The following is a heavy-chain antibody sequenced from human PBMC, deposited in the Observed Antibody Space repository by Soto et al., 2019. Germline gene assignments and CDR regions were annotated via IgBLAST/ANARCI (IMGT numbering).Heavy chain of an antibody. J-gene: IGHJ4*02. CDR2: ISDDGNNK. V-gene: IGHV3-30*18. CDR1: GFTFSSFG. D-gene: IGHD2-15*01. Sequence: QVQLVESGGGVVQPGRSLRLSCAASGFTFSSFGMHWFRQPPGKGLEWRAVISDDGNNKYYGDSVKGRFTVSRDNSKNTLNLQLNSLRAVDTAMYYCAKSRLSGGNSFLVDYWGQGTLVTVSS. CDR3: AKSRLSGGNSFLVDY.